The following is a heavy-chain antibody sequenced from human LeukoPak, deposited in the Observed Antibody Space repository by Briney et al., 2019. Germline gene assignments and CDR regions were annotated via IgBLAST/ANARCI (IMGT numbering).Heavy chain of an antibody. Sequence: GGSLRLSCAASGFTFSDAWVSWVRQAPGMGLEWVGRIKTKADGGTTDYAAHVKGRFTISRDDSSGTLYLLMNSLKTEDTAVYYCSTSLRGSDCCLDYWGQGTLVAVSS. CDR2: IKTKADGGTT. CDR1: GFTFSDAW. V-gene: IGHV3-15*01. D-gene: IGHD2-21*02. J-gene: IGHJ4*02. CDR3: STSLRGSDCCLDY.